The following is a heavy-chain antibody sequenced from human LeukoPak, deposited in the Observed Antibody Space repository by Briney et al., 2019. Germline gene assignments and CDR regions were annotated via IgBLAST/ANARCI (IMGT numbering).Heavy chain of an antibody. D-gene: IGHD4-17*01. Sequence: ASVKVSCTASGYTITGYDMHWVRQAPGQGLEWMGWINPNSGGTNYAQKFQGRVTMTRDTSISTAYMALSRLRSDDTAVYYCATSYDYGDYGGFDYWGQGTLVTVPS. J-gene: IGHJ4*02. CDR3: ATSYDYGDYGGFDY. CDR1: GYTITGYD. CDR2: INPNSGGT. V-gene: IGHV1-2*02.